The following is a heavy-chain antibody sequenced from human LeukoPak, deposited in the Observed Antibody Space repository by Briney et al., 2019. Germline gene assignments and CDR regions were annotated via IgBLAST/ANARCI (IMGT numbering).Heavy chain of an antibody. CDR1: GGSISSSSYY. CDR3: ARPVGYCSGGSCHFDY. Sequence: PSETLSLTCTVSGGSISSSSYYWGWIRQPPGKGLEWIGSIYYSGSTYYNPSLKSRVTISVDTSKNQFSLKLSSVTAADTAVYYCARPVGYCSGGSCHFDYWGQGTLVTVSS. V-gene: IGHV4-39*01. CDR2: IYYSGST. D-gene: IGHD2-15*01. J-gene: IGHJ4*02.